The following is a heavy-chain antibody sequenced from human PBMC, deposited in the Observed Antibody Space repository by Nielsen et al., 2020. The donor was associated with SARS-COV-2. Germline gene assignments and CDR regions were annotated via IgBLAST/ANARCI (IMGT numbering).Heavy chain of an antibody. Sequence: SETLSLTCAVSGGSISSGGYSWSWIRQPPGKGLEWIGYIYHSGSTYYNPSLKSRVTISVDRSKNQFSLKLSSVTAADTAVYYCARSDYYDSSGYPPTLDYWGQGTLVTVSS. J-gene: IGHJ4*02. V-gene: IGHV4-30-2*01. D-gene: IGHD3-22*01. CDR2: IYHSGST. CDR1: GGSISSGGYS. CDR3: ARSDYYDSSGYPPTLDY.